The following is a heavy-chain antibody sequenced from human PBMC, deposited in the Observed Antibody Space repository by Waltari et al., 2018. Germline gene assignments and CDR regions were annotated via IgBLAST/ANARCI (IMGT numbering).Heavy chain of an antibody. CDR2: INHSGST. J-gene: IGHJ3*02. V-gene: IGHV4-34*01. CDR3: ARGLTFLPLGATAGDAFDI. CDR1: GGSFSGYY. Sequence: QVQLQQWGAGLLKPSETLSPTCAVYGGSFSGYYWSWIRQPPGKGLEWIGEINHSGSTNYNPSLKSRVTISVDTSKNQFSRNLSSVTAAYTAVYYCARGLTFLPLGATAGDAFDIWGQGTMVTVSS. D-gene: IGHD1-26*01.